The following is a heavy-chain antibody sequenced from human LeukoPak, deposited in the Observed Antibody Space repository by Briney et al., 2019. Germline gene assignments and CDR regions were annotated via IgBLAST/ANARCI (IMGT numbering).Heavy chain of an antibody. V-gene: IGHV4-31*03. CDR2: IYNSGST. D-gene: IGHD3-22*01. Sequence: SETLSLTCTVSGGSVSSGSYYWSWIRQHPGKGLEWIGYIYNSGSTYYNPSLKSRVTISVDTSKNQFSLNLSSVTAADTAVYFCAREFRDSSGYPIPHFDYWGQGTLVTVSS. CDR1: GGSVSSGSYY. J-gene: IGHJ4*02. CDR3: AREFRDSSGYPIPHFDY.